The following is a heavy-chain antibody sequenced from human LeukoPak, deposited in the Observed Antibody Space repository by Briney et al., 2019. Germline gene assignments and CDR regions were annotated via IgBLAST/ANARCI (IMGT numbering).Heavy chain of an antibody. D-gene: IGHD4-23*01. CDR3: ARDSGRNYRGAFDI. V-gene: IGHV3-48*03. J-gene: IGHJ3*02. CDR2: ISSSGSTI. Sequence: GGSLRLSCAASGFTFSSYEMNWVRQAPGKGLEWVSYISSSGSTIYYADSVKGRFTISRDNAKNSLYLQMYSLRAEDTAVYYCARDSGRNYRGAFDIWGQGTMVTVSS. CDR1: GFTFSSYE.